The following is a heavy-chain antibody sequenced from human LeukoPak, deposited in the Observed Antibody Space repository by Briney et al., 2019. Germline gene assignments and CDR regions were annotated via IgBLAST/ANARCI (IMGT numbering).Heavy chain of an antibody. D-gene: IGHD3-3*01. CDR1: GYTFTSYD. CDR3: ARGKVVDGYYDFWSGYSDHWFDP. V-gene: IGHV1-8*03. J-gene: IGHJ5*02. CDR2: MNPNSGNT. Sequence: ASEKVSCKASGYTFTSYDINWVRQATGQGLEWMGWMNPNSGNTGYAQKFQGRVTITRNTSISTAYMELSSLRSEDTAVYYCARGKVVDGYYDFWSGYSDHWFDPWGQGTLVTVSS.